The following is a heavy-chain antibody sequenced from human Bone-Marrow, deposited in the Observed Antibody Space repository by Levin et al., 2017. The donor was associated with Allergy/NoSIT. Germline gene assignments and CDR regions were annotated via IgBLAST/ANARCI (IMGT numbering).Heavy chain of an antibody. J-gene: IGHJ4*02. CDR3: ARVGTRNVAGPDY. D-gene: IGHD6-19*01. V-gene: IGHV4-61*09. Sequence: SQTLSLPCIVSGGSIPSGSYYWSWIRQPAGKGLEWIGHIFTNGNTKYNPSLKSRVTISLDTSENQFSLKLSSLTAADTAIYYCARVGTRNVAGPDYLGQGTLVTVS. CDR1: GGSIPSGSYY. CDR2: IFTNGNT.